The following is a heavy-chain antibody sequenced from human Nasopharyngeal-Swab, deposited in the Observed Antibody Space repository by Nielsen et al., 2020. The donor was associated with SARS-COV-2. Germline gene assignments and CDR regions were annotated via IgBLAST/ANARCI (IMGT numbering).Heavy chain of an antibody. CDR2: ISSSSSYT. V-gene: IGHV3-11*06. CDR1: GFTFSDYY. D-gene: IGHD3-9*01. J-gene: IGHJ6*02. Sequence: LSLTCAASGFTFSDYYMSWIRQAPGKGLEWVSYISSSSSYTNYADSVKGRFTISRDNAKNSLYLQMNSLRAEDTAVYYCARVSPPLLTGPYYYYGMDVWGQGTTVTVS. CDR3: ARVSPPLLTGPYYYYGMDV.